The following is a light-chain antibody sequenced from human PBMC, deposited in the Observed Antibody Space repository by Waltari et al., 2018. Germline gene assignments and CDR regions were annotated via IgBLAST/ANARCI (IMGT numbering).Light chain of an antibody. V-gene: IGLV1-44*01. J-gene: IGLJ2*01. CDR1: DSNIGKNT. CDR3: ASWDNKLNCPV. CDR2: GTN. Sequence: QSVLTQPPSASGTPGETVTMSCSGRDSNIGKNTVTWYQQLPGTAPTLLIYGTNQRPSGVPDRFSGSKSGTSASLAINGLQSGDEADYYCASWDNKLNCPVFGGGAKLVVL.